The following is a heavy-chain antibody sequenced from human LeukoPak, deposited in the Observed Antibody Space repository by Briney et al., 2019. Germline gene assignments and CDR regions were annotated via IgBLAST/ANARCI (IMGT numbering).Heavy chain of an antibody. Sequence: PSETLSLTCTVSGYSISNGYYWGWIRRPPGKGLEWIATLYHSGSTYYNPSLKSRVTISVDTSKNQFSLKLTSVTAADTAVYYCARGREGAAAAGSLDYWGQGTLVTVSS. D-gene: IGHD6-13*01. CDR1: GYSISNGYY. CDR3: ARGREGAAAAGSLDY. J-gene: IGHJ4*02. V-gene: IGHV4-38-2*02. CDR2: LYHSGST.